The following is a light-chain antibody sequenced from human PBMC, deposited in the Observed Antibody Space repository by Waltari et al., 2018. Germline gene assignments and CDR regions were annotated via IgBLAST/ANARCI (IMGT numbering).Light chain of an antibody. J-gene: IGLJ1*01. CDR3: QVWDANTDPGV. Sequence: SYVLTQPPSVSVAPGETARITCGGNNIESKSVHWYRQRPGQAPVVVISYDNDRAAGIPGRFAGCNSGNTATLTISRVEAGDEADYYCQVWDANTDPGVFGTGTEVTVL. CDR1: NIESKS. V-gene: IGLV3-21*01. CDR2: YDN.